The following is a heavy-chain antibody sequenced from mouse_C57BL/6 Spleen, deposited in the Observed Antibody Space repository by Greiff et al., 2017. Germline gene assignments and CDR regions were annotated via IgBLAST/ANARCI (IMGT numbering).Heavy chain of an antibody. J-gene: IGHJ4*01. CDR1: GFSLTSYG. CDR2: IWSDGRT. Sequence: VQLKESGPGLVAPSQSLSITCTVSGFSLTSYGVHWVRQPPGKGLEWLVVIWSDGRTTYNSALKSRLSISKDNSKSQVFLKMNSLQTDDTAMYYWARHPLGYYYAMDYWGQGTSVTVSS. CDR3: ARHPLGYYYAMDY. D-gene: IGHD2-10*02. V-gene: IGHV2-6-1*01.